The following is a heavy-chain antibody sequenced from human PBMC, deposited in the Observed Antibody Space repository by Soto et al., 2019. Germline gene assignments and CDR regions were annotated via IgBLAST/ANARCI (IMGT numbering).Heavy chain of an antibody. D-gene: IGHD3-10*01. Sequence: PSETLSLTCAVSGGSISSGGYSWSWIRQPPGKGLEWIGYIYHSGSTYYNPSLKSRVTISVDRSKNHFSLKLSSVTAADMAVYYCARAYGSGKNDAFDIWGQGTMVTVSS. CDR3: ARAYGSGKNDAFDI. CDR2: IYHSGST. J-gene: IGHJ3*02. V-gene: IGHV4-30-2*01. CDR1: GGSISSGGYS.